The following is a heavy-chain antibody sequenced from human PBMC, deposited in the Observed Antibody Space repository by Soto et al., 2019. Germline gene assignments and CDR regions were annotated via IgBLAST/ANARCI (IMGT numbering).Heavy chain of an antibody. D-gene: IGHD2-2*01. V-gene: IGHV2-5*01. CDR1: GFSHSTSGVG. J-gene: IGHJ6*02. Sequence: SGPTLVNPTQTLTLTCTFSGFSHSTSGVGVGWIRQPPGKALEWLALIYWNDDKRYSPSLKSRLTITKDTSKNQVVLTMTNMDPVDTATYYCAHKPGYCSSTSCYGANYYYYYGMDVWGQGTTVTVSS. CDR3: AHKPGYCSSTSCYGANYYYYYGMDV. CDR2: IYWNDDK.